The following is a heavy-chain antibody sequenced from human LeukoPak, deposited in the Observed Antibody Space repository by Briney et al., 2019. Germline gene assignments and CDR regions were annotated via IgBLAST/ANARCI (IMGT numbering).Heavy chain of an antibody. V-gene: IGHV3-74*01. Sequence: GGSLRLSCAASGFTFSSYWMHWVRQAPGKGLVWVSRINSDGSSTNYTDSVKGRFTFSRDNAKNSLYLQMNSLRAEDTAVYYCARRAGAYSHPYDYWGQGTLVTVSS. CDR2: INSDGSST. J-gene: IGHJ4*02. CDR1: GFTFSSYW. D-gene: IGHD4/OR15-4a*01. CDR3: ARRAGAYSHPYDY.